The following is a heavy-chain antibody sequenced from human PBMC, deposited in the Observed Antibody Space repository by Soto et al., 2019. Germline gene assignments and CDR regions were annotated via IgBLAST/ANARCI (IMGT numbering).Heavy chain of an antibody. CDR3: ARQGRGRFSWYFDL. D-gene: IGHD3-3*01. CDR2: IKQEGSET. J-gene: IGHJ2*01. Sequence: EVQLVESGGGLVQPGGSLRLSCAASEFIFSTYWMSWVRQAPGKGLEWLATIKQEGSETYYVDSVEGRFTISRDNAKNSLHLQMNSLRVEDTAVYYCARQGRGRFSWYFDLWGRGTLVTVSS. V-gene: IGHV3-7*01. CDR1: EFIFSTYW.